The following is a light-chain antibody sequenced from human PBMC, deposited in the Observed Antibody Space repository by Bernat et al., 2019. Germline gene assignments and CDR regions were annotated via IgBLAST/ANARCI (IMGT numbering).Light chain of an antibody. CDR2: EDS. CDR1: NIGGKS. V-gene: IGLV3-21*02. CDR3: QAWDSESHHYI. J-gene: IGLJ1*01. Sequence: SNVLTQPLSVSVAPGQTARITCEGDNIGGKSVHWYQQKPGQAPVLVVYEDSDRPSGIPERFSGSNSGNTATLTISRVEAGDEADFYCQAWDSESHHYIFGTGTKVTVL.